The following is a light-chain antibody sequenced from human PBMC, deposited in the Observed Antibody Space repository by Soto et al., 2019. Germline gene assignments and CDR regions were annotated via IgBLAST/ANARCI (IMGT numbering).Light chain of an antibody. J-gene: IGKJ1*01. Sequence: DIHMTQSPSVLSASVLDRVTVTFLASQSVNSWLACYQHKPGKAPELLIYDVSVLDNGVPSRFSGSGSGTEFTLTISSLQTDDFATYYCQQYNTYWTFGQGTKVDIK. CDR3: QQYNTYWT. CDR2: DVS. V-gene: IGKV1-5*01. CDR1: QSVNSW.